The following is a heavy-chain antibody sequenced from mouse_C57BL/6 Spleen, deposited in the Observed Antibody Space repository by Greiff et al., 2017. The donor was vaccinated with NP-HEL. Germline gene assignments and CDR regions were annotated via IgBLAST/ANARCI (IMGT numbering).Heavy chain of an antibody. D-gene: IGHD1-1*01. J-gene: IGHJ1*03. V-gene: IGHV1-47*01. CDR2: FHPYNDDT. CDR1: GYTFTTYP. Sequence: QVQPQQSGAELVKPGASVKMSCKASGYTFTTYPIEWMKQNHGKSLEWIGNFHPYNDDTKYNEKFKGKATLTVEKSSSTVYLELSRLTSDDSAVYYCARGYGSSYGYWYFDVWGTGTTVTVSS. CDR3: ARGYGSSYGYWYFDV.